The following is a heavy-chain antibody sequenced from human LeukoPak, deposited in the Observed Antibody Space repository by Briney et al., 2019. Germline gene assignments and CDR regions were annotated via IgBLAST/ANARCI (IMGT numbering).Heavy chain of an antibody. J-gene: IGHJ4*02. CDR3: ARDPYFDY. CDR1: GFTFSTYW. V-gene: IGHV3-53*01. CDR2: IYSGGST. Sequence: GGSLRLSCAASGFTFSTYWMSWVRQAPGKGLEWVSVIYSGGSTYYADSVKGRFTISRDNSKNTLYLQMNSLRAEDTAVYYCARDPYFDYWGQGTLVTVSS.